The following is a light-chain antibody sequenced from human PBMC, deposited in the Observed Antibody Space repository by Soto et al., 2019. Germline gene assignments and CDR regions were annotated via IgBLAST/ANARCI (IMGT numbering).Light chain of an antibody. CDR3: QQGYSTSWT. V-gene: IGKV1-39*01. CDR2: AAS. CDR1: QGISTY. J-gene: IGKJ1*01. Sequence: DIQMTQSPSSLSASVGDRVTITCRASQGISTYLHCYQQKPGKAPKLLIYAASSLQSGVPSRFSGSGSETDFTLTISSLQPEDFATYSCQQGYSTSWTFGQGTKVKIK.